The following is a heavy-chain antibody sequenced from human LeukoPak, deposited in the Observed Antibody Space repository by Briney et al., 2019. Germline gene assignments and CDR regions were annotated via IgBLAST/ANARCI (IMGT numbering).Heavy chain of an antibody. CDR2: VNPSGDST. D-gene: IGHD3/OR15-3a*01. CDR1: GYTFIRYY. CDR3: ARWTTTYLDY. Sequence: ASVKVSCKASGYTFIRYYIHWVRQAPGQGLEWMGIVNPSGDSTNYAQKFQGRVTMTRDTSTSTVYMELSSLRSEDTAVYYCARWTTTYLDYWGQGTLVTVSS. V-gene: IGHV1-46*01. J-gene: IGHJ4*02.